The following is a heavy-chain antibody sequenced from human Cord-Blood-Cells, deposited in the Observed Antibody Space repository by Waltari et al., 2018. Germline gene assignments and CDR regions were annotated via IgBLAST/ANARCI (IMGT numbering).Heavy chain of an antibody. CDR3: AILSRIVGAGYYFDY. D-gene: IGHD1-26*01. V-gene: IGHV4-39*01. J-gene: IGHJ4*02. Sequence: QLQLQESGPGLVKPSETLSLTCTVSGGSISRSSYYWGWIRQPPGKGLEWIGSIYYSGSTYSNPSLRSRVTISIDTSKNHFSLKLSSVTAADTAVYYCAILSRIVGAGYYFDYWGQGTLVTVSS. CDR1: GGSISRSSYY. CDR2: IYYSGST.